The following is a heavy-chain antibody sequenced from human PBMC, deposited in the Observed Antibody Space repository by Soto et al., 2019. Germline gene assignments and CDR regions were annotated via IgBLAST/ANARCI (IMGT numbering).Heavy chain of an antibody. Sequence: GSGPTLVNPTQTLTLTCTFSGFSLSTSGVGVGWIRQPPGKALEWLALIYWDDDKRYSPSLKSRLTITKDTSKNQVVLTMTNMDPVDTATYYCAHRPRGRYCISTSCYEMYNWFDPWGQGTLVTVSS. D-gene: IGHD2-2*01. J-gene: IGHJ5*02. CDR2: IYWDDDK. CDR1: GFSLSTSGVG. V-gene: IGHV2-5*02. CDR3: AHRPRGRYCISTSCYEMYNWFDP.